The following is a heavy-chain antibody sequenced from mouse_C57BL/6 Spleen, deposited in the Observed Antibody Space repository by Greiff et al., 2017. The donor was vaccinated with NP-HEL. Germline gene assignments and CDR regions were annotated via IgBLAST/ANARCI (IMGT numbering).Heavy chain of an antibody. CDR2: ISDGGSYT. Sequence: DVKLVESGGGLVKPGGSLKLSCAASGFTFSSYAMSWVRQTPEKRLEWVATISDGGSYTYYPDNVKGRFTISRDNAKNNLYLQMSHLKSEDTAMYYCARDSNYEGDYFDYWGQGTTLTVSS. D-gene: IGHD2-5*01. CDR3: ARDSNYEGDYFDY. V-gene: IGHV5-4*01. CDR1: GFTFSSYA. J-gene: IGHJ2*01.